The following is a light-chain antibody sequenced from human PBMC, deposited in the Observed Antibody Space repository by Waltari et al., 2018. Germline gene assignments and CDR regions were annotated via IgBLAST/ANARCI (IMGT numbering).Light chain of an antibody. CDR3: SSFTSKRTVV. Sequence: QSALTQPASVSGSPGQSITISCSGSRSDVGDYNYVPWYQQHPGKAPKLLIYDVSNRHSGASNRFSGSKSGNTASLTLSGLQAEDEADYYCSSFTSKRTVVFGGGTKVTVL. CDR1: RSDVGDYNY. J-gene: IGLJ3*02. CDR2: DVS. V-gene: IGLV2-14*03.